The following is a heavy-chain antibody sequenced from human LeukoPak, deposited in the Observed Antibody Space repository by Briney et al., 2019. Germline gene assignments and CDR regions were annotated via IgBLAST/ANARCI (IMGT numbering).Heavy chain of an antibody. Sequence: ASVKVSCKASGYTFTSYDINWVRQATGQGLEWMGWMNPNSGNTGYAQKFQGRVTMTRNTSISTAYMELSSLRSEDTAVYYCAREYCSGTSCKYYYGTDVWGQGTTVTVSS. CDR1: GYTFTSYD. D-gene: IGHD2-2*01. CDR2: MNPNSGNT. CDR3: AREYCSGTSCKYYYGTDV. J-gene: IGHJ6*02. V-gene: IGHV1-8*01.